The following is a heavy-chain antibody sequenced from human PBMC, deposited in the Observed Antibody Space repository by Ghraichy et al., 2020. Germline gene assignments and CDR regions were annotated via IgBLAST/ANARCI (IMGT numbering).Heavy chain of an antibody. CDR2: IYYSGST. V-gene: IGHV4-31*03. CDR1: GGSISSGGYY. D-gene: IGHD4-17*01. CDR3: ARGGWAPGGGDYVY. Sequence: SETLSLTCTVSGGSISSGGYYWSWIRQHPGKGLEWIGYIYYSGSTYYNPSLKSRVTISVDTSKNQFSLKLSSVTAADTAVYYCARGGWAPGGGDYVYWGQGTLVTVSS. J-gene: IGHJ4*02.